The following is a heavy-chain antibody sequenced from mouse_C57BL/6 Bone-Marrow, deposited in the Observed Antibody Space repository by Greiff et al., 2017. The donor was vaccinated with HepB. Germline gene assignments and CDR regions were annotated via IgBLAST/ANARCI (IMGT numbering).Heavy chain of an antibody. CDR2: ISYDGSN. CDR1: GYSITSGYY. V-gene: IGHV3-6*01. J-gene: IGHJ3*01. D-gene: IGHD1-1*01. Sequence: DVQLQESGPGLVKPSQSLSLTCSVTGYSITSGYYWNWIRQFPGNNLEWMGYISYDGSNNYNPSLKNRISLTRDTSKNQFFLKLNSVTTEDTATYYCARLGLLRYLWFAYWGQGTLVTVSA. CDR3: ARLGLLRYLWFAY.